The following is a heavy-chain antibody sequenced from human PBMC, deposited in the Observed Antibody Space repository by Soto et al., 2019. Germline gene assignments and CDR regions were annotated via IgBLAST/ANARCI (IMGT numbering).Heavy chain of an antibody. CDR3: ASPKIAFYNGFDP. CDR1: GGSISPYY. V-gene: IGHV4-59*08. J-gene: IGHJ5*02. CDR2: IYYIGNS. Sequence: SETLSLTCTVSGGSISPYYWSWIRQPPEKGLEWIGNIYYIGNSNYNPSLKSRVTISLDTSKNQFSLKLSSVTAADTAVYYCASPKIAFYNGFDPWGQGTLVTVSS. D-gene: IGHD3-3*02.